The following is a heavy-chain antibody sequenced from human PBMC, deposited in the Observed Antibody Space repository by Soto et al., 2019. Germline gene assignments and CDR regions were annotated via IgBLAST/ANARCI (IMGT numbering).Heavy chain of an antibody. V-gene: IGHV1-18*01. J-gene: IGHJ3*02. D-gene: IGHD3-3*01. CDR3: ARAMWDYDFWSGYFTKRSYGPDAFDI. Sequence: ASVKVSCKASGYTFTSYGISWVRQAPGQGLEWMGWISAYNGNTNYAQKLQGRVTMTTDTSTSTAYMELRSLRSDDTAVYYCARAMWDYDFWSGYFTKRSYGPDAFDIWGQGTMVTVSS. CDR2: ISAYNGNT. CDR1: GYTFTSYG.